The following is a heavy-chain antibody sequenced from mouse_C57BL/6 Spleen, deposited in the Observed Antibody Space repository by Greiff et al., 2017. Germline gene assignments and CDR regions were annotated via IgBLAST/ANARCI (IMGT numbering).Heavy chain of an antibody. CDR2: IHPNSGST. CDR1: GYTFTSYW. J-gene: IGHJ2*01. CDR3: ARPSSGRNYFDY. Sequence: VQLQQPGAELVKPGASVKLSCKASGYTFTSYWMHWVKQRPGQGLEWIGMIHPNSGSTNYNEKFKSKATLTVDKSSSTAYMQLSSLTSEDSAVYYCARPSSGRNYFDYWGQGTTLTVSS. D-gene: IGHD3-1*01. V-gene: IGHV1-64*01.